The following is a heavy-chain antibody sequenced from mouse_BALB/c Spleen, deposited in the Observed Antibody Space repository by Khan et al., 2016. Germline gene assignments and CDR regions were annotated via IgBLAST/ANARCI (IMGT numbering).Heavy chain of an antibody. Sequence: QVQLQESGTELPRPGASVKLSCKASGYTFTDYYLHWVKQRPGQGLEWIGAIFPGSGCTSYNEKFKGKASLTAVTSSSTAYLQLSSLTSEDYSGYCCAGSYCCYIAIDYWGHGASVTVSS. CDR2: IFPGSGCT. CDR1: GYTFTDYY. D-gene: IGHD1-2*01. V-gene: IGHV1-77*01. J-gene: IGHJ4*01. CDR3: AGSYCCYIAIDY.